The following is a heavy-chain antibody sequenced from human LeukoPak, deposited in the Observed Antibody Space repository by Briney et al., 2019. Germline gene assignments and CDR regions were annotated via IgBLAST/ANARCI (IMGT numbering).Heavy chain of an antibody. D-gene: IGHD4-17*01. Sequence: ASVKVSCKASGYTFTSYGISWVRQAPGQGLEWMGWISAYNGNTNYAQKLQGRVTMTTDTSTSTAYIELRSLSSDDTAVYYCARLGGDYLGAYYYYGMDVWGQGTTVTVSS. J-gene: IGHJ6*02. CDR2: ISAYNGNT. CDR3: ARLGGDYLGAYYYYGMDV. V-gene: IGHV1-18*01. CDR1: GYTFTSYG.